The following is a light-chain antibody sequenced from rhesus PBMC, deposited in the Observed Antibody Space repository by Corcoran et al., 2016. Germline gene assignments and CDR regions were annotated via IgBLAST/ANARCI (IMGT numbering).Light chain of an antibody. CDR2: GAS. J-gene: IGKJ2*01. V-gene: IGKV3-10*01. CDR1: QRVRTH. CDR3: YQHSSGYS. Sequence: QVILTQSPATLFLSPGERATLSCRASQRVRTHLSWYPQKPGQAPRLLINGASSRATGIPERFSGSGAGTGFPLTLSSLEPEDVGVYHCYQHSSGYSFGQGTKVEIK.